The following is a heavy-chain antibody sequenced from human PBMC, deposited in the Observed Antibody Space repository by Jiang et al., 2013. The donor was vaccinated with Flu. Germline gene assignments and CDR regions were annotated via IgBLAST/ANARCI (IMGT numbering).Heavy chain of an antibody. CDR1: GDSVSSNSAA. Sequence: QTLSLTCAISGDSVSSNSAAWTWIRQSPSRGLEWLGRTYFRSKWYDDYAPSVASRLTIILDTSKNQFSLQMSSVTPEDTAVYYCARGLYSGNYYYHDYWGQGTLVTVSS. J-gene: IGHJ4*02. CDR2: TYFRSKWYD. CDR3: ARGLYSGNYYYHDY. D-gene: IGHD1-26*01. V-gene: IGHV6-1*01.